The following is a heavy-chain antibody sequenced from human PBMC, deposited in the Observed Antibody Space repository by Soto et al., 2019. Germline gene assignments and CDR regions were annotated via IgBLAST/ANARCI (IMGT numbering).Heavy chain of an antibody. CDR3: ARAGMIVENWFDP. CDR2: IYHSGST. J-gene: IGHJ5*02. D-gene: IGHD3-22*01. Sequence: SETLSLTCAVSGGSLSRGGSSWIWIRQPPGKGLEWIGYIYHSGSTYYNPSLKSRVTISVDRSKNQFSLKLSSVTAADTAVYYCARAGMIVENWFDPWGQGTLVTVSS. CDR1: GGSLSRGGSS. V-gene: IGHV4-30-2*01.